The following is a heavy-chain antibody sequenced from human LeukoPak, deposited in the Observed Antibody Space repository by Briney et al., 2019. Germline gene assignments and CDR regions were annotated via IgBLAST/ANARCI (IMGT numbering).Heavy chain of an antibody. D-gene: IGHD4-17*01. V-gene: IGHV1-8*01. CDR2: MNPNSGNT. Sequence: GASVKVSCKASGYTFTSYDINWVRQATGQGLEWMGWMNPNSGNTGYAQKFQGRVTMTRNTSISTAYMELSGLRSEDTAVYYCARGYHDYGDYSTLYYFDYWGQGTLVTVSS. J-gene: IGHJ4*02. CDR3: ARGYHDYGDYSTLYYFDY. CDR1: GYTFTSYD.